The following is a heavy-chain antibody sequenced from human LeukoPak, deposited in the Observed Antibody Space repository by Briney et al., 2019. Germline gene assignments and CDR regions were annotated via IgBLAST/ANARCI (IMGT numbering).Heavy chain of an antibody. D-gene: IGHD2-21*02. CDR2: ISSSSSYI. V-gene: IGHV3-21*01. Sequence: GGSLRLSCAASGFTFSSYSMNWVRQAPGKGLEWVSYISSSSSYIYYADSVKGRFTISRDNEKNSLYLQMNRLRAEDTAVYYCAKYVAYSCVDCSCFYFYYWGQGTLVTVSS. CDR3: AKYVAYSCVDCSCFYFYY. J-gene: IGHJ4*02. CDR1: GFTFSSYS.